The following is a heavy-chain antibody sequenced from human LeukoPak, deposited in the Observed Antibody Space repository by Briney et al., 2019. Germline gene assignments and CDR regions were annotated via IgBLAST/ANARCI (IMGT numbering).Heavy chain of an antibody. Sequence: GESLKISCKGSGYTFTTYWSVWVRQMPGKGLEWMGVIYPGDSDTRYSPSFQGQVTISADKSINTAYLQWSSLKASDTAMYYCARLRVADLDYWGQGTLVTVSS. CDR1: GYTFTTYW. CDR3: ARLRVADLDY. V-gene: IGHV5-51*01. J-gene: IGHJ4*02. D-gene: IGHD6-13*01. CDR2: IYPGDSDT.